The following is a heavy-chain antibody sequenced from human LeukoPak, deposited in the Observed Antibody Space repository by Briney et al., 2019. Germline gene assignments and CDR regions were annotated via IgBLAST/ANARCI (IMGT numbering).Heavy chain of an antibody. CDR1: GFIVSSNY. CDR2: INHSGST. V-gene: IGHV4-34*01. Sequence: GSLRLSCAAAGFIVSSNYMNWVRQAPGKGLEWIGEINHSGSTNYNPSLKSRVTISVDTSKNQFSLKLSSVTAADTAVYYCARGGSSYQHWGQGTLVTVSS. D-gene: IGHD5-18*01. CDR3: ARGGSSYQH. J-gene: IGHJ1*01.